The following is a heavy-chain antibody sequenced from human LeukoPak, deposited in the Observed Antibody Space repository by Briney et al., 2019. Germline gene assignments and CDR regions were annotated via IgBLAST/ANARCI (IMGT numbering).Heavy chain of an antibody. CDR3: ALAVAARSPFDY. CDR2: IYYSGST. V-gene: IGHV4-59*01. D-gene: IGHD2-15*01. CDR1: GGSISSYY. J-gene: IGHJ4*02. Sequence: SETLSLTCTVSGGSISSYYWSWIRQPPGKGLEWIGYIYYSGSTNYNPSLKSRVTISVDTSKNQSSLKLSSVTAADTAVYYCALAVAARSPFDYWGQGTLVTVSS.